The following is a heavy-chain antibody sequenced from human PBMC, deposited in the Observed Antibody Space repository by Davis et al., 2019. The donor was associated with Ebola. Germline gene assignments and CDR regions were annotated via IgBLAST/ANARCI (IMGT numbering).Heavy chain of an antibody. CDR3: ASLRRTITGMDDGFDI. Sequence: GGSLRLSCKDSGNSFNTHWIGWVRQMPGKGLARKGIIYTGDSDIRYSPSFRGQVTISADKSIKTAFLQWSSLKASDSGMYYCASLRRTITGMDDGFDIWGQGTMVTVSS. V-gene: IGHV5-51*01. CDR2: IYTGDSDI. CDR1: GNSFNTHW. D-gene: IGHD2-8*02. J-gene: IGHJ3*02.